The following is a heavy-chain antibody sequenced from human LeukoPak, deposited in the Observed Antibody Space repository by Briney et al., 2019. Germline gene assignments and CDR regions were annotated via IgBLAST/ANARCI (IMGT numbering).Heavy chain of an antibody. J-gene: IGHJ4*02. CDR2: IIPIFGTA. D-gene: IGHD3-22*01. Sequence: GASVNVSCKASGGTFSSYAISWVRQAPGQGLEWMGGIIPIFGTANYAQKFQGRVTITADESTSTAYMELSSLRSEDTAVYYCARDEYYYDSSGYNPGYFDYWGQGTLVTVSS. CDR3: ARDEYYYDSSGYNPGYFDY. V-gene: IGHV1-69*13. CDR1: GGTFSSYA.